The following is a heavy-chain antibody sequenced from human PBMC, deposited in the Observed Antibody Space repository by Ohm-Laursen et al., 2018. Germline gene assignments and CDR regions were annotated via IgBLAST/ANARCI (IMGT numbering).Heavy chain of an antibody. Sequence: RESLKISCKGSGYSFTNYWIGWVRQMPGKGLEWMGTINPGDSDTKYNPSFQGQVTISADKSISTAYLQWSSLKASDTAMYYCARPQRNYGSGSYYLYGMDAWGQGTTVSVSS. CDR1: GYSFTNYW. CDR3: ARPQRNYGSGSYYLYGMDA. V-gene: IGHV5-51*01. J-gene: IGHJ6*02. CDR2: INPGDSDT. D-gene: IGHD3-10*01.